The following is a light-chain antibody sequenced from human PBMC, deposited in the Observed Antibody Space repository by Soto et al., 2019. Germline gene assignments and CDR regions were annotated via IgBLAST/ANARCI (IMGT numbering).Light chain of an antibody. CDR2: EVS. V-gene: IGLV2-8*01. J-gene: IGLJ3*02. CDR3: SSYAGSNNWV. CDR1: SSDVGDYNY. Sequence: QSALTQPPSASGSPGQSVTISCTGTSSDVGDYNYVSWYQQHPGKAPKLMIYEVSKRPSGVPDRFSGSKSGNTASLTVSGLQAEDEADYYCSSYAGSNNWVFGGGTKPPS.